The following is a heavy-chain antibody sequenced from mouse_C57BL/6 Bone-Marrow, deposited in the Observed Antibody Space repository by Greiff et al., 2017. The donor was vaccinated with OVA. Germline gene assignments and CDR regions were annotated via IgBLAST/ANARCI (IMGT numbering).Heavy chain of an antibody. D-gene: IGHD2-2*01. CDR1: GFTFSDYG. CDR2: ISSGSSTI. Sequence: EVQRVESGGGLVKPGGSLKLSCAASGFTFSDYGMHWVRQAPEKGLEWVAYISSGSSTIYYADTVKGRFTISRDNAKNTLFLQMTRLRSEDTAMYYCARPGLRRVLAYWGQGTLVTVSA. CDR3: ARPGLRRVLAY. V-gene: IGHV5-17*01. J-gene: IGHJ3*01.